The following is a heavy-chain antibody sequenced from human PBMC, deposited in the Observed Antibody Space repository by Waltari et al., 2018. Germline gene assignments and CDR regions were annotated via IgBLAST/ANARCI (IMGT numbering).Heavy chain of an antibody. J-gene: IGHJ5*02. CDR3: ARGRRYSSGSLVYNWFDP. D-gene: IGHD6-19*01. CDR1: GGSFSGYY. CDR2: INHSGST. Sequence: QVQLQQWGAGLLKPSETLSLTCAVNGGSFSGYYWCWIRQPHGKGLEWIGEINHSGSTKYNPSLKSRRAISVDTSKTQFSLRLSSVTAADTAVYYCARGRRYSSGSLVYNWFDPWGQGTLVTVSS. V-gene: IGHV4-34*01.